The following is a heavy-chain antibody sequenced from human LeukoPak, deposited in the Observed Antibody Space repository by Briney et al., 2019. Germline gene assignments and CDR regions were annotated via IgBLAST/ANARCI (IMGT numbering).Heavy chain of an antibody. J-gene: IGHJ4*02. CDR2: ISAYNGNT. CDR3: ARKGRHSGSPADFDY. CDR1: GYTFTSYG. Sequence: ASVKVSCKASGYTFTSYGISWVRQAPGQGLEWMGWISAYNGNTNYAQKLQGRVTMTTDTSTSTAYMELRSLRSDDTAVYYCARKGRHSGSPADFDYWGQGTLVAVSS. D-gene: IGHD1-26*01. V-gene: IGHV1-18*01.